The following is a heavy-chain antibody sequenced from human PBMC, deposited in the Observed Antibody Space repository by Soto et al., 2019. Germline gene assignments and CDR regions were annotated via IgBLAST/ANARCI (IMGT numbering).Heavy chain of an antibody. Sequence: QVQLQESGPGLVKPSGTLSLTCSVSGDSVSSDAYYWTWIRQPPGKTLEWVGFILSSGGPSTNPSLRSRLSMSVDTSRNQFSMRLTSVTAADTGVYFCAKGFSSGLYVDSWGRGTLVTVSS. CDR3: AKGFSSGLYVDS. CDR1: GDSVSSDAYY. CDR2: ILSSGGP. D-gene: IGHD6-19*01. V-gene: IGHV4-61*08. J-gene: IGHJ4*02.